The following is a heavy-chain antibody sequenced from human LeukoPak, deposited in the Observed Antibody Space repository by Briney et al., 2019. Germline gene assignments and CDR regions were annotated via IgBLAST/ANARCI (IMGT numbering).Heavy chain of an antibody. CDR2: IRYDGSNK. CDR1: GFTFSSYG. V-gene: IGHV3-30*02. Sequence: PGGSLRLSCAASGFTFSSYGMHWVRQAPGKGLEWVAFIRYDGSNKYYADSVKGRFTISRDNSKNTLYLQMNSLRAEDTAVYYCAKAPYDYGDSYFDYWGQGTLVTVSS. D-gene: IGHD4-17*01. J-gene: IGHJ4*02. CDR3: AKAPYDYGDSYFDY.